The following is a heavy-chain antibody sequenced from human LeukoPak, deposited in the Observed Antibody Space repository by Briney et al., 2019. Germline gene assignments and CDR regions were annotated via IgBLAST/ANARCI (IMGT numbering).Heavy chain of an antibody. V-gene: IGHV1-18*01. Sequence: ASVKVSCKASGYTFTSYGISWVRQAPGQGLEWMGWISAYNGNTNYAQKLQGRVTMTTDTSTSTAYMELRSLRSDDTAVYYCARGGGYYYDSSGYYYFDYWGQGTLATVSS. J-gene: IGHJ4*02. CDR3: ARGGGYYYDSSGYYYFDY. CDR1: GYTFTSYG. D-gene: IGHD3-22*01. CDR2: ISAYNGNT.